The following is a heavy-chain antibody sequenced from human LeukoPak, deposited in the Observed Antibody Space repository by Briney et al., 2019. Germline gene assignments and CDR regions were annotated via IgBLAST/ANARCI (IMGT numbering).Heavy chain of an antibody. CDR1: GFTFSNDA. CDR2: VSGNGGVT. V-gene: IGHV3-23*01. J-gene: IGHJ4*02. CDR3: AKVGRRDVIVVLGAYYFDY. Sequence: GGSLRLSCTASGFTFSNDAMSWVRQAPGKGLEWVSIVSGNGGVTFYADSVKGRFTISRDNSKNTLYMQMNSLRAEDTAVYYCAKVGRRDVIVVLGAYYFDYWGQGTLVTVSS. D-gene: IGHD2-21*01.